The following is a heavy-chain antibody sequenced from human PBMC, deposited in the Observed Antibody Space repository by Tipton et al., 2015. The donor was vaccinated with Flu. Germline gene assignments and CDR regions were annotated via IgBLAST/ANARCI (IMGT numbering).Heavy chain of an antibody. D-gene: IGHD6-19*01. V-gene: IGHV4-38-2*01. CDR1: GYSISSGYY. J-gene: IGHJ4*02. CDR2: IYHSGST. CDR3: ARQERSGWFLDY. Sequence: PGLVKPSETLSLTCAVSGYSISSGYYWGWIRQPPGKGLEWIGSIYHSGSTYYNPSLKSRVTISVDTSKYQFSLKLSSVTAADTAVYYCARQERSGWFLDYWGQGTLVTVSS.